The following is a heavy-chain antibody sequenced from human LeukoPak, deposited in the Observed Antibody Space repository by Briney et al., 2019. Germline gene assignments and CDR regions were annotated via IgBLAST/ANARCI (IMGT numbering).Heavy chain of an antibody. J-gene: IGHJ4*02. D-gene: IGHD5-24*01. CDR3: ARVGRLSQRWLQYSY. V-gene: IGHV4-34*01. CDR1: GGSFSGYY. CDR2: INHSGST. Sequence: SETLSLTCAVYGGSFSGYYWSWIRQPPGKGLEWIGEINHSGSTNYNPSLKSRVTISVDTSKNQFSLKLSSVTAADTAVYYCARVGRLSQRWLQYSYWGQGTLVSVSS.